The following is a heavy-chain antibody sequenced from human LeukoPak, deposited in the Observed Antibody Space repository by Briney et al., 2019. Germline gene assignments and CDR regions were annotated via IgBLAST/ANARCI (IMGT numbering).Heavy chain of an antibody. CDR3: ARRRVFGCSGGSCRHYYYMDV. V-gene: IGHV4-61*05. D-gene: IGHD2-15*01. Sequence: SETLSLTCTVSGGSISSSSYYWGWIRQPPGKGLEWIGYIYYSGSTNYNPSLKSRVTISVDTSKNQFSLKLSSVTAADTAVHYCARRRVFGCSGGSCRHYYYMDVWGKGTTVTVSS. CDR2: IYYSGST. CDR1: GGSISSSSYY. J-gene: IGHJ6*03.